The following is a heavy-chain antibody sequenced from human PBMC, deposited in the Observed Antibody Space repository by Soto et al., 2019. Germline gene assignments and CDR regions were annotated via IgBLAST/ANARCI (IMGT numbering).Heavy chain of an antibody. CDR2: IWYDGSNK. CDR3: ARVGPDGRTAFDI. CDR1: GFTFSSYG. Sequence: QVQLVESGGGVVQPGRSLRLSCAASGFTFSSYGMHWVRQAPGKGLEWVAVIWYDGSNKYYADSVKGRFTISRDNSKNTLYLQMNSLRAEDTAVYYCARVGPDGRTAFDIWGQGTMVTVSS. J-gene: IGHJ3*02. D-gene: IGHD1-1*01. V-gene: IGHV3-33*01.